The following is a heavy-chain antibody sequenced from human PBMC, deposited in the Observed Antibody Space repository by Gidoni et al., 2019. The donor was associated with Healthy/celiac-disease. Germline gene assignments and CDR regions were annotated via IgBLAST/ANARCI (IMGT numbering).Heavy chain of an antibody. Sequence: QVQLVESGGGVVQPGRSLSLSCAASGFTFSSYGMHWFRQAPGKGLEWVAVISYDGSNKYYADSVKGRFTISRDNSKNTLYLQMNSLRAEDTAVYYCAKTAWLLGLYNWFDPWGQGTLVTVSS. D-gene: IGHD3-22*01. J-gene: IGHJ5*02. CDR1: GFTFSSYG. V-gene: IGHV3-30*18. CDR2: ISYDGSNK. CDR3: AKTAWLLGLYNWFDP.